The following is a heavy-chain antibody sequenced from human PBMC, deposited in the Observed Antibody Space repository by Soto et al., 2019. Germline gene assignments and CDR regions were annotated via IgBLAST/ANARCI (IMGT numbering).Heavy chain of an antibody. Sequence: ASVKVSCKASGYTFTSYDINWVRQATGQGLEWMGWMNPNSGNTGYAQKFQGRVTMTRNTSISTAYMELSSLRSEDTAVYYCASELSEYCESSTCRGGYFDYWGPGTLVTVSS. CDR2: MNPNSGNT. D-gene: IGHD2-2*01. J-gene: IGHJ4*02. CDR1: GYTFTSYD. CDR3: ASELSEYCESSTCRGGYFDY. V-gene: IGHV1-8*01.